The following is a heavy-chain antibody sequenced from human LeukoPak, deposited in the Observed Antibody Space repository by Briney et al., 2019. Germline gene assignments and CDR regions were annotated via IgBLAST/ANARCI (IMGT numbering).Heavy chain of an antibody. CDR1: GYTFTGYY. CDR2: INPNSGNT. CDR3: ARGNGRYVVDY. V-gene: IGHV1-8*02. J-gene: IGHJ4*02. Sequence: ASVKVSCKASGYTFTGYYMHWVRQAPGQGLEWMGWINPNSGNTGYAQKFQGRVTMTRNTSISTAYMELSSLRSEDTAVYYCARGNGRYVVDYWGQGTLVTVSS. D-gene: IGHD3-16*01.